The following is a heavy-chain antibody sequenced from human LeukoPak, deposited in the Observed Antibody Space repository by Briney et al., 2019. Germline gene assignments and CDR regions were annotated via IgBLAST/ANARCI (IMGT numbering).Heavy chain of an antibody. Sequence: GGSLRLSCAASGFTFSSYAMSWVRQAPGRGLEWVSAISGSGGSTYYADSVKGRFTISRDNSKNTLYLQMNSLRAEDTAVYYCAKDKRAAAGTTGDYWGQGTLVTVSS. CDR2: ISGSGGST. D-gene: IGHD6-13*01. J-gene: IGHJ4*02. V-gene: IGHV3-23*01. CDR3: AKDKRAAAGTTGDY. CDR1: GFTFSSYA.